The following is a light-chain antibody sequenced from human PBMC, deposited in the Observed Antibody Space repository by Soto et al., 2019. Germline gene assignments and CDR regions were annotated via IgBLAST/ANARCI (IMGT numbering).Light chain of an antibody. CDR3: QQYNNWPLT. V-gene: IGKV3D-15*01. Sequence: EIAMTQSPATLSVSPGERATLSCRASQSVSGNLAWYQQKPGQAPRLLIYGASTRATGIPARFSGSGSGTEFTLTISSLQSEDFAVYYCQQYNNWPLTFGGGTKVELK. J-gene: IGKJ4*01. CDR1: QSVSGN. CDR2: GAS.